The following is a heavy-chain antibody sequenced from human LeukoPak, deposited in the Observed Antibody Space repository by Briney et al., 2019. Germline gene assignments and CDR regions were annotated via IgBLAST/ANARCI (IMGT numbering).Heavy chain of an antibody. Sequence: ASVKVSCKASGYTFTSYAMHWVRRAPGQRDGWMGGINAGNGNTKYSQKFQGRVTITRDTSASTAYIELSSLRSEDTAVYYCAREIRDYDFWSGYLPYNWFDPWGQGTLVTVSS. D-gene: IGHD3-3*01. J-gene: IGHJ5*02. CDR2: INAGNGNT. CDR1: GYTFTSYA. CDR3: AREIRDYDFWSGYLPYNWFDP. V-gene: IGHV1-3*01.